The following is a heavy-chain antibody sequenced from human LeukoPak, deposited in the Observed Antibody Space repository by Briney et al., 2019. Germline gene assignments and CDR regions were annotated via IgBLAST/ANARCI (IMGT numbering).Heavy chain of an antibody. Sequence: GGSLRLSCAASGFTFSSYSMNWVRQAPGKGLEWVSSISSSSSYIYYADSVEGRFTISRDNAKNSLYLQMNSLRAEDTAVYYCARDSFSSSWLTNYHYYGMDVWGQGTTVTVSS. CDR3: ARDSFSSSWLTNYHYYGMDV. V-gene: IGHV3-21*01. D-gene: IGHD6-13*01. CDR2: ISSSSSYI. CDR1: GFTFSSYS. J-gene: IGHJ6*02.